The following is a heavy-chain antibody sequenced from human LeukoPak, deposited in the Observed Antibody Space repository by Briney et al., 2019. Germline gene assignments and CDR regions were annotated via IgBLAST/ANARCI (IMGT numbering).Heavy chain of an antibody. CDR1: GFTVSSNY. Sequence: GGSLRLSCAASGFTVSSNYMSWVRQAPGKGLEWVSVIYSGGSTYYADSVKGRFTISRDNSKNTLYLRMNSLRAEDTAVYYCARGPTYYDFWSGPWYYYYYMDVWGKGTTVTVSS. CDR3: ARGPTYYDFWSGPWYYYYYMDV. J-gene: IGHJ6*03. CDR2: IYSGGST. V-gene: IGHV3-66*02. D-gene: IGHD3-3*01.